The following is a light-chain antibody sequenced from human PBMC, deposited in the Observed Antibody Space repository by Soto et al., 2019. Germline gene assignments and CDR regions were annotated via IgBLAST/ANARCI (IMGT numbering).Light chain of an antibody. Sequence: EIVMTQSPSTLSVSPGERATLSCRASQSISSNLAWYQQKLGQAPRLLIYRASTRATGSPARFSGSGSGTEFTLTISSLQSEDFALYYCHQYENWPQTFGQGTKVEI. CDR1: QSISSN. V-gene: IGKV3-15*01. CDR2: RAS. J-gene: IGKJ1*01. CDR3: HQYENWPQT.